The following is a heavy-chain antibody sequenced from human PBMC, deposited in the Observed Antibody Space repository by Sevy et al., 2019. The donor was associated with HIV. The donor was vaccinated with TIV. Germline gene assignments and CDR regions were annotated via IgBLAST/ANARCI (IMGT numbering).Heavy chain of an antibody. Sequence: GGSLRLSCKTSGFTFDEHAMHWVRQGPGKGLEWVSSIRWSGGSVAYADSVQGRFTISRVNIKSSLSLQMDSLRPEDTGVYFCAKSKVASVYHYYGLDVWGQGTAVTVSS. CDR1: GFTFDEHA. J-gene: IGHJ6*02. CDR2: IRWSGGSV. V-gene: IGHV3-9*01. CDR3: AKSKVASVYHYYGLDV.